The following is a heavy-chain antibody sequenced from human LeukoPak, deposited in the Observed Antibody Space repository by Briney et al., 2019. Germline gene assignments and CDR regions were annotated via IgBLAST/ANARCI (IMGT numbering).Heavy chain of an antibody. V-gene: IGHV5-51*01. J-gene: IGHJ6*03. CDR1: GYSFTSYW. D-gene: IGHD3-16*01. Sequence: GESLKISCKGSGYSFTSYWIGWVRQMPGKGLEWMGIIYPGDSDTRYSPSFQGQVTISADKSISTAYLQWSSLKASDTAIYYCARQPLITDYYMDVWGKGTTVTVSS. CDR3: ARQPLITDYYMDV. CDR2: IYPGDSDT.